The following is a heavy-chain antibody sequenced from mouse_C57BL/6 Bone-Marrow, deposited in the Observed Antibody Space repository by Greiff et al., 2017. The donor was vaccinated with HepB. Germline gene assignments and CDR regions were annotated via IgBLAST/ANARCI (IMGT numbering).Heavy chain of an antibody. V-gene: IGHV1-26*01. J-gene: IGHJ4*01. CDR3: ARRTTVVATDYAMDY. CDR1: GYTFTDYY. D-gene: IGHD1-1*01. Sequence: EVQLQQSGPELVKPGASVKMSCKASGYTFTDYYMNWVKQSHGKSLEWIGDINPNNGGTSYNQKFKGKATLTVDKSSSTAYMELRSLTSEDSAVYYCARRTTVVATDYAMDYWGQGTSVTVSS. CDR2: INPNNGGT.